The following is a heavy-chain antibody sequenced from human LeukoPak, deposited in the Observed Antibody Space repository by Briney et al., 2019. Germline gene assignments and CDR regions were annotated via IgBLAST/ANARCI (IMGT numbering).Heavy chain of an antibody. CDR3: ARGLRSSWTRYYYMDV. D-gene: IGHD6-13*01. CDR1: GGSFSGYY. J-gene: IGHJ6*03. Sequence: PSETLSLTCAVYGGSFSGYYWSWIRQPPGKGLEWIGEINHSGSTNYNPSLKSRVTISVDTSKSQFSLKLSSVTAADTAVYYCARGLRSSWTRYYYMDVWGKGTTVTVSS. V-gene: IGHV4-34*01. CDR2: INHSGST.